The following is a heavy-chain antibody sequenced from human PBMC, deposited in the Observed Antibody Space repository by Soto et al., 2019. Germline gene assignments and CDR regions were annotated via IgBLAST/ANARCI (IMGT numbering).Heavy chain of an antibody. J-gene: IGHJ6*02. CDR3: ATKGRWYVGYYYYGMDV. V-gene: IGHV3-53*04. CDR1: GFTVSSNY. CDR2: IYSGGST. Sequence: PGGSLRLSCAASGFTVSSNYMSWVRQAPGKGLEWVSVIYSGGSTYYADSVKGRFTISRHNSKNTLYLQMNSLRAEDTAVYYCATKGRWYVGYYYYGMDVWGQGTTVTVSS. D-gene: IGHD6-13*01.